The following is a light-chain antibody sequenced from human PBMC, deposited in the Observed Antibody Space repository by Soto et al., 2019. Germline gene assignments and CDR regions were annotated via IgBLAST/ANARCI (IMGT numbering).Light chain of an antibody. V-gene: IGKV3-20*01. CDR1: QSVSSAH. Sequence: IVMTQSPGNLSLSPGERAPLSCRACQSVSSAHLVCYQQQPGQAPRLLIYGPSSRATGIPDRFSGSGSCTDFIPTTIRLEPDDYSAYYCYQYGSSLSITFGQGTRLEIK. CDR3: YQYGSSLSIT. J-gene: IGKJ5*01. CDR2: GPS.